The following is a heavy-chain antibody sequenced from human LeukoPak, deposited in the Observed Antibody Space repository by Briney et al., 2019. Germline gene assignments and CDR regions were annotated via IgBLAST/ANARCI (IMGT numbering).Heavy chain of an antibody. D-gene: IGHD5-24*01. CDR2: IYASGST. CDR1: GGSISSGSYY. V-gene: IGHV4-61*02. J-gene: IGHJ4*02. Sequence: PSETLSLTCTVSGGSISSGSYYWRWIRQPAGKGLEWIGRIYASGSTNYNPSLKSRVTISVDTSKNQFSLKLNSVTAADTAVYYCARGMATINFDYWGQGTLVTVSS. CDR3: ARGMATINFDY.